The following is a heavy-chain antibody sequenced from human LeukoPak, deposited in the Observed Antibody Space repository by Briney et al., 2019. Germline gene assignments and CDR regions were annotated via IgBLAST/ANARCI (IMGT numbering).Heavy chain of an antibody. D-gene: IGHD3-9*01. Sequence: ASVTVSCTASGYTFTTYAMHWVRQAPGQRLEWMGWINGDNGNTKYSQKFQGRVTITRDTSAYTGYMELRSLTSADTAVYFCARAPYDILTGYSLNWFDPWSQGTLVTVSS. J-gene: IGHJ5*02. CDR1: GYTFTTYA. CDR3: ARAPYDILTGYSLNWFDP. CDR2: INGDNGNT. V-gene: IGHV1-3*01.